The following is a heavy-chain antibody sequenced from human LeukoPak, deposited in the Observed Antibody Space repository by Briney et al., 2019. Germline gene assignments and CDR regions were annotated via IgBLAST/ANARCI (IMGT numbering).Heavy chain of an antibody. Sequence: VGSLRLSCAASGFTFSSYGMHWVRQAPGKGLEWVAFIRYDGSNKYYADSVKGRFTISRDNSKNTLYLQMNSLRAEDTAVYYCAKDWDSSGSSFDYWGQGTLVTASS. D-gene: IGHD3-22*01. CDR3: AKDWDSSGSSFDY. J-gene: IGHJ4*02. CDR1: GFTFSSYG. CDR2: IRYDGSNK. V-gene: IGHV3-30*02.